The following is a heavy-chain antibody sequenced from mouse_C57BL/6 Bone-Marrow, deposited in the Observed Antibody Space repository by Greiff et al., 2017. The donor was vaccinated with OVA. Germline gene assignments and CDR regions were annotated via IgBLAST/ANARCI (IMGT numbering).Heavy chain of an antibody. Sequence: EVKLVESGGGLVKPGGSLKLSCAASGFTFSDYGMHWVRQAPAQGLEWVAYISSGSSTIYYADTVKGRFTISRDNAKNTLFLQMTSLRSEDTAMYYCARSSYFSYFDYWGQGTTLTVSS. CDR3: ARSSYFSYFDY. CDR2: ISSGSSTI. V-gene: IGHV5-17*01. CDR1: GFTFSDYG. J-gene: IGHJ2*01. D-gene: IGHD2-12*01.